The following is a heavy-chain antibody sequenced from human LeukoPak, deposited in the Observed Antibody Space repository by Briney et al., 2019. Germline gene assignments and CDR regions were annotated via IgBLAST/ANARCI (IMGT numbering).Heavy chain of an antibody. CDR2: INPNSDGA. CDR3: ARVSYGDDATPFDY. D-gene: IGHD4-17*01. J-gene: IGHJ4*02. Sequence: GASVKVSCKASGYSFTAYNMHWVRQGPGQGLEWMGRINPNSDGADYAQKFQGRVTMTRDTSISTAYMELSSLRSDDTAVYYCARVSYGDDATPFDYWGQGTLVTASS. V-gene: IGHV1-2*06. CDR1: GYSFTAYN.